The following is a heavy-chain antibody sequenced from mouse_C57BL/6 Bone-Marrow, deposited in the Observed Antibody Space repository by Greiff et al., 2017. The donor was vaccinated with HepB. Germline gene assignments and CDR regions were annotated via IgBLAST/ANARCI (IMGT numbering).Heavy chain of an antibody. D-gene: IGHD2-12*01. CDR1: GFTFSSYA. Sequence: EVQVVESGGGLVKPGGSLKLSCAASGFTFSSYAMSWVRQTPEKRLEWVATISDGGSYTYYPDNVKGRFTISRDNAKNNLYLQMSHLKSEDTAMYYCARAFDSNDETYWGQGTLVTVSA. CDR3: ARAFDSNDETY. CDR2: ISDGGSYT. J-gene: IGHJ3*01. V-gene: IGHV5-4*01.